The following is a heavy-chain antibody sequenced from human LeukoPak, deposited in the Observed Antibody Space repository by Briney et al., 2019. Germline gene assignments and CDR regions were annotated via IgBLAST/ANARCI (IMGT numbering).Heavy chain of an antibody. CDR2: ISYDGSNK. CDR3: ARDRSGWYDFDY. D-gene: IGHD6-19*01. V-gene: IGHV3-30-3*01. CDR1: GFTFSSYA. Sequence: PGGSLRLSCAASGFTFSSYAMHWVRQAPGKGLEWVAVISYDGSNKYYADSVKGRFTISRDNSKNTLYPQMNSLRAEDTAVYYCARDRSGWYDFDYWGQGTLVTVSS. J-gene: IGHJ4*02.